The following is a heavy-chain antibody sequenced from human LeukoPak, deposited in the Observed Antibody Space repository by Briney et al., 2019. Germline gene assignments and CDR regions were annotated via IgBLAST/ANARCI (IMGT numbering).Heavy chain of an antibody. J-gene: IGHJ5*02. CDR2: IYYSGST. D-gene: IGHD1-26*01. V-gene: IGHV4-59*01. CDR1: GGSISSYY. Sequence: SETLSLTCTVSGGSISSYYWSWIRQPPGKGLEWIGYIYYSGSTNYNPSLKSRVTISVDTSKNQFSLKLSSVTAADTAVYYCARLVDWFDPWGQGTLVTVSP. CDR3: ARLVDWFDP.